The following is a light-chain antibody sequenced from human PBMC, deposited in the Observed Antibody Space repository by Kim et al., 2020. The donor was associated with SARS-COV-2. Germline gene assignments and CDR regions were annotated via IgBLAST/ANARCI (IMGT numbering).Light chain of an antibody. Sequence: SASVGDRVTITCRASQVISSYLVWYHQQPGKAPKLLIYAASTLQSGVPSRFSGSGSGAEFTLTINSLQPEDFATYFCQQVNTYPYTFGQGTKLEI. CDR1: QVISSY. J-gene: IGKJ2*01. CDR3: QQVNTYPYT. V-gene: IGKV1-9*01. CDR2: AAS.